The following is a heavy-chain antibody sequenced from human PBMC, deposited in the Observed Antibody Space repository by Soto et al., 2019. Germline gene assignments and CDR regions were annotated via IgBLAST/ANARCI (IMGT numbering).Heavy chain of an antibody. Sequence: QVQLVESGGGVVQPGRSLRLSCAASGFTFSDYGMHWVRQAPGRGLEWVTLISYDGNNKYYAVSVKGRFTISRDNSKKTLYLQMNSLRPEDTAVYYCAKPAVAFVYFFDYWGQGTLVTVSS. J-gene: IGHJ4*02. CDR3: AKPAVAFVYFFDY. CDR1: GFTFSDYG. D-gene: IGHD6-19*01. CDR2: ISYDGNNK. V-gene: IGHV3-30*18.